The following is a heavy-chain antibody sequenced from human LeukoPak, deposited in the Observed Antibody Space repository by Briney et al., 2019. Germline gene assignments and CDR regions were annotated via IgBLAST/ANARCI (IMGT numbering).Heavy chain of an antibody. Sequence: SETLSLTCTVSGYSISSGYYWGWIRQPPGKGLEWIGSIYHSGSTYYNPSLKSRVTISVDTSKNQFSLKLSSVTAADTAVYYCARDGGPLVGGYMDVWGKGTTVTVSS. CDR1: GYSISSGYY. J-gene: IGHJ6*03. CDR3: ARDGGPLVGGYMDV. D-gene: IGHD3-10*01. V-gene: IGHV4-38-2*02. CDR2: IYHSGST.